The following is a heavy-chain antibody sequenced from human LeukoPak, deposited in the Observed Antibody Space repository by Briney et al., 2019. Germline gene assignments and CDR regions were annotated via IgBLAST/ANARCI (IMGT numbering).Heavy chain of an antibody. CDR2: INHSGST. Sequence: SETLSLTCTVSGGSISGYYWSWIRQPPGKGLEWIGEINHSGSTNYNPSLKSRVTISVDTSKNQFSLKLSSVAAADTAVYYCAGYHYYYYGMDVWGQGTTVTVSS. CDR3: AGYHYYYYGMDV. D-gene: IGHD5-18*01. J-gene: IGHJ6*02. CDR1: GGSISGYY. V-gene: IGHV4-34*01.